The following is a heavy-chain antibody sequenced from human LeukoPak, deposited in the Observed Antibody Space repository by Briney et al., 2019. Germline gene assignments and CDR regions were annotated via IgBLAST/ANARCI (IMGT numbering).Heavy chain of an antibody. Sequence: GGTLRLSCATSGFTFGSYGMSWVRQAPGKGLEWVSGISGSGGSTYYTDSVKGRFTISRDNSKNTLYLQMNSLRAEDTAVYYCAKQLGFCTSTSCYAALDYWGQGTLVTVSS. J-gene: IGHJ4*02. V-gene: IGHV3-23*01. D-gene: IGHD2-2*03. CDR2: ISGSGGST. CDR3: AKQLGFCTSTSCYAALDY. CDR1: GFTFGSYG.